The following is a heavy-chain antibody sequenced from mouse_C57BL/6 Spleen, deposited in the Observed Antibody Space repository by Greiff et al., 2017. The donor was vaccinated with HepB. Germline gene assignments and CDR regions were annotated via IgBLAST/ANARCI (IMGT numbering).Heavy chain of an antibody. CDR1: GFNIKDYY. Sequence: EVQLQQSGAELVKPGASVKLSCTASGFNIKDYYMHWVKQRTEQGLEWIGRIDPEDGETKYAPNFQGKATITADTSSNTAYLQLSSLTSEDTAVYYCAPHDYCSISVRAMDYWGQGTSVTVSS. CDR2: IDPEDGET. J-gene: IGHJ4*01. V-gene: IGHV14-2*01. CDR3: APHDYCSISVRAMDY. D-gene: IGHD1-1*01.